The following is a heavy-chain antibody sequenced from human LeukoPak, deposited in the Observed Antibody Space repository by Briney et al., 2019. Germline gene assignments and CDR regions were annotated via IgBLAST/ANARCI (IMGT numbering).Heavy chain of an antibody. CDR2: TIPIFGTA. CDR3: ARSSIVGATTYSDY. V-gene: IGHV1-69*05. Sequence: SVKVSCKASGGTFISYAISWVRQAPGQGLEWMGRTIPIFGTANYAQKFQGRVTITTDESTSTAYMELSSLRSEDTAVYYCARSSIVGATTYSDYWGQGTLVTVSS. D-gene: IGHD1-26*01. J-gene: IGHJ4*02. CDR1: GGTFISYA.